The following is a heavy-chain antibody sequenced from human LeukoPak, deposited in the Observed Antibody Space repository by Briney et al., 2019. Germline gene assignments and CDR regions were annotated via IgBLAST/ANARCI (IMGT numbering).Heavy chain of an antibody. Sequence: PGGSLRLSCAASGFTFNTYGMHWVRQTPGKGLEWVAFIRYHESDTYYADSVKGRFTISRDNPKNTLYLQMKSLRTEDTAVYHCAKDHCSSCSGDDYSDYWGQGTLVTVSS. V-gene: IGHV3-30*02. CDR3: AKDHCSSCSGDDYSDY. J-gene: IGHJ4*02. D-gene: IGHD6-13*01. CDR1: GFTFNTYG. CDR2: IRYHESDT.